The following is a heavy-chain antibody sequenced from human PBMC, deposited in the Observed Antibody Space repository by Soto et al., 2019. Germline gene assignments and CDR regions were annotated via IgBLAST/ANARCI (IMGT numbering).Heavy chain of an antibody. CDR1: GGTFSNYA. V-gene: IGHV1-69*12. D-gene: IGHD3-10*01. J-gene: IGHJ6*01. Sequence: QVQLVQSGAEVKKPGSSVKVSCKASGGTFSNYALISWVRLAPGQGLEWMGGIIPIDATVNYAQKFQGRITITADEFTTTAYMGLGSLRSEDTAVYYCARVLLGFGYTYGYVCGQGTTVTVSS. CDR3: ARVLLGFGYTYGYV. CDR2: IIPIDATV.